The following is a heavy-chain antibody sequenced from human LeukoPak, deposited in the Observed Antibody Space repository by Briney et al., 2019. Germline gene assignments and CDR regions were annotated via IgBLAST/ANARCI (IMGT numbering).Heavy chain of an antibody. D-gene: IGHD1-1*01. J-gene: IGHJ4*02. V-gene: IGHV3-49*03. CDR2: IRSKAYGETA. CDR3: TRDRGAYNLYDY. CDR1: GFTFGGYA. Sequence: GGSLRLSCTASGFTFGGYAMSWNRQAPGKGLEWVGFIRSKAYGETADYAASVKGRFTISRDDSKAIAYLQMNSLKTEDTAVYHCTRDRGAYNLYDYWGQGTLVTVSS.